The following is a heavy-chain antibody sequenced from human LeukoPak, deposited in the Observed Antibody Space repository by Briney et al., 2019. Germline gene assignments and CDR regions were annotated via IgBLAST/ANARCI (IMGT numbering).Heavy chain of an antibody. V-gene: IGHV3-9*01. D-gene: IGHD2-21*02. CDR2: ISWNSGSI. CDR3: AKDLVRVVTGGAFAI. J-gene: IGHJ3*02. Sequence: GGSLRLSCAASGFTFDDYAMHWVRQAPGKGLEWFSGISWNSGSIVYAASVKGRFTISRDNAKKSLYLQMKSLRAEDTALYYCAKDLVRVVTGGAFAIWGQGTMVTVSS. CDR1: GFTFDDYA.